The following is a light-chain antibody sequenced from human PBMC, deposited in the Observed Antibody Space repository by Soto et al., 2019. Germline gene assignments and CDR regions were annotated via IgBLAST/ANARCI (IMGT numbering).Light chain of an antibody. Sequence: DIQMTQSPSSLSASVGARVTITCRASQTISSYLNWYQQTPGKAPKLLIYAASSLQSGVPSRFSGSESGTDFTLTISSLQPEDFVTYYCQQSFRTPLTFGGGTKVDIK. CDR2: AAS. CDR1: QTISSY. V-gene: IGKV1-39*01. J-gene: IGKJ4*01. CDR3: QQSFRTPLT.